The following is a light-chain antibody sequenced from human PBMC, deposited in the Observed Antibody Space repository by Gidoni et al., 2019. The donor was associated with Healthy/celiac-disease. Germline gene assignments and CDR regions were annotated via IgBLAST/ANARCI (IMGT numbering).Light chain of an antibody. CDR3: MQALLLYT. CDR1: QSLLHSNGYNY. J-gene: IGKJ2*01. CDR2: LGS. V-gene: IGKV2-28*01. Sequence: DIVMTQSPLSLPLTPGAPASISCRSSQSLLHSNGYNYLDWYLQKPGQSPQLLIYLGSNRASGVPDRVSGSGSGTDFTLKISRVEAEDVGVYYCMQALLLYTFGQGTKLEIK.